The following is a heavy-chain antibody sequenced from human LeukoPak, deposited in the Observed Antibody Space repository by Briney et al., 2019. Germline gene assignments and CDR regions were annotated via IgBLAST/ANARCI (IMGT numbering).Heavy chain of an antibody. CDR2: IIPIFGTA. J-gene: IGHJ4*02. Sequence: GASVKVSCKASGGTFSSYAISWVRQAPGQGLGWMGGIIPIFGTANYAQKFQGRVTITADESTSTAYMELSSLRSEDTAVYYCARTPYDYVWGSYRSTHCFDYWGQGTLVTVSS. V-gene: IGHV1-69*13. D-gene: IGHD3-16*02. CDR3: ARTPYDYVWGSYRSTHCFDY. CDR1: GGTFSSYA.